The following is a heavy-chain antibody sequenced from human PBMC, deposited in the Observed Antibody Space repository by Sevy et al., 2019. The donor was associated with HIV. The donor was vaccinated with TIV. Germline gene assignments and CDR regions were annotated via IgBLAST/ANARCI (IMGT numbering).Heavy chain of an antibody. CDR3: AKNTAAAGAGGFDY. CDR1: RFIFNDYG. D-gene: IGHD6-13*01. J-gene: IGHJ4*02. Sequence: GGSLRLSCAASRFIFNDYGMHWVRQAPGKGLEWVAFIQYDGSDKYYADSMRGRFTISRDNSKNMLFLQMNSLRSEDTAMYYCAKNTAAAGAGGFDYWGQGTLVTVSS. CDR2: IQYDGSDK. V-gene: IGHV3-30*02.